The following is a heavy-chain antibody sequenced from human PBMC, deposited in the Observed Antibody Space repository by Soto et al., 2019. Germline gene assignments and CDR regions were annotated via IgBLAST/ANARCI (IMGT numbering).Heavy chain of an antibody. CDR1: GFTFSSYW. CDR2: INSDGSST. D-gene: IGHD2-2*01. V-gene: IGHV3-74*01. CDR3: ARSLYPVFDY. Sequence: QPGVSRILSCAASGFTFSSYWMHWVRQAPGKGLVWVSRINSDGSSTSYADSVKGRFTISRDNAKNTMYLQMNSLRAEDTAVYYCARSLYPVFDYWGQGTLVTVAS. J-gene: IGHJ4*02.